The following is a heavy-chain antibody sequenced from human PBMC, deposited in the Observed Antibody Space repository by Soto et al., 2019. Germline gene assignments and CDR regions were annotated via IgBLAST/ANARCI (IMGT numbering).Heavy chain of an antibody. CDR1: GGTFSSYA. J-gene: IGHJ4*02. D-gene: IGHD2-21*02. V-gene: IGHV1-69*06. CDR3: SVVTAPRPTPDFDY. CDR2: IIPIFGTA. Sequence: ASVKVSCKASGGTFSSYAISWVRQAPGQGLEWMGGIIPIFGTANYAQKFQGRVTITADKSTSTAYMELSSLRSEDTAVYYCSVVTAPRPTPDFDYWGQGPLVTVSS.